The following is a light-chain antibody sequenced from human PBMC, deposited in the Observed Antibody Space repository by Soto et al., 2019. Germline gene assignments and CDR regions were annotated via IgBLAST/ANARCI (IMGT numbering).Light chain of an antibody. CDR3: QQYGISPTYSAQFT. CDR2: GAS. Sequence: EIVLTQSPGTLSLSPGERATLSCRASQSVSSSYLAWYQQKPGQAPRLLIYGASSRATGIPDRFSGSGSGTDFTLTISRLEPEDFAVYYCQQYGISPTYSAQFTFGPGTKVDIK. J-gene: IGKJ3*01. V-gene: IGKV3-20*01. CDR1: QSVSSSY.